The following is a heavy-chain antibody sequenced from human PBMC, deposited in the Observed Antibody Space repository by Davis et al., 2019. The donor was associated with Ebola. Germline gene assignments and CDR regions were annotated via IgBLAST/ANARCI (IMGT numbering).Heavy chain of an antibody. CDR2: ISGSGGST. CDR1: GFTFSTYA. D-gene: IGHD2-2*01. J-gene: IGHJ4*02. CDR3: ANGKYPWN. Sequence: GESLKISCAAFGFTFSTYAMSWVRQAPGKGLEWVSAISGSGGSTYYADSVKGRFTISRDNSKNTLYLQMNSLRAEDTAVYYCANGKYPWNWGQGNLVTVSS. V-gene: IGHV3-23*01.